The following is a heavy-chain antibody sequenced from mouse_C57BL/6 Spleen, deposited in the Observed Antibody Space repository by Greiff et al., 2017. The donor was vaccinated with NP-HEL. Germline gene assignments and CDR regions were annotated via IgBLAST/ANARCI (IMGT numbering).Heavy chain of an antibody. V-gene: IGHV14-2*01. CDR3: AKHYYGSSYVLYFDY. CDR1: GFNIKDYY. J-gene: IGHJ2*01. Sequence: EVKLMESGAELVKPGASVKLSCTASGFNIKDYYMHWVKQRTEQGLEWIGRIDPEDGETKYAPKFQGKATITADTSSNTAYLQLSSLTSEDTAVYYCAKHYYGSSYVLYFDYWGQGTTLTVSS. CDR2: IDPEDGET. D-gene: IGHD1-1*01.